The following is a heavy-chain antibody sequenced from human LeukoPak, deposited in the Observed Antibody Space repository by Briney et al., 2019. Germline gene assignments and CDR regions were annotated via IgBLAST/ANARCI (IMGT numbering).Heavy chain of an antibody. CDR2: ISAYNGNT. V-gene: IGHV1-18*01. CDR3: ARDLYVDPPQLFDY. D-gene: IGHD2-8*01. Sequence: ASVKVSCKASGYTFTSYGISWVRQAPGQGLEWMGWISAYNGNTNYAQKLQGRVTMTTDTSTSTAYMELRSLRSDDTAVYYCARDLYVDPPQLFDYWGQGTLVTVSS. J-gene: IGHJ4*02. CDR1: GYTFTSYG.